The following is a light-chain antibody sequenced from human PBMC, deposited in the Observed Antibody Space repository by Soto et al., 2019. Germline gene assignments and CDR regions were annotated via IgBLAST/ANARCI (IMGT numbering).Light chain of an antibody. J-gene: IGKJ2*01. Sequence: EIVMTQSPVTLSVSPGERATLSCRASQSVSTNLAWYQQKPGQGPRLLIYDASTRATGIPARFSVSGSGTEFTLTISSLQSEDFAVYFCQQYESWPYTFGQGTNLEIK. CDR1: QSVSTN. CDR2: DAS. CDR3: QQYESWPYT. V-gene: IGKV3-15*01.